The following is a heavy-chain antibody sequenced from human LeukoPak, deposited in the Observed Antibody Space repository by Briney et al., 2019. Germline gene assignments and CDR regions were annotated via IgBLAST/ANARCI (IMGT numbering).Heavy chain of an antibody. CDR1: GGSISSSSYY. CDR3: ARVSLPIVALDY. J-gene: IGHJ4*02. Sequence: SETLSLTCTVSGGSISSSSYYWGWIRQPPGKGLEWIGSIYYSGSTYYNPSLKSRVTISVDTSKNQFSLKLSSVTAADTAVYYCARVSLPIVALDYWGQGTLVTVSS. V-gene: IGHV4-39*07. D-gene: IGHD3-22*01. CDR2: IYYSGST.